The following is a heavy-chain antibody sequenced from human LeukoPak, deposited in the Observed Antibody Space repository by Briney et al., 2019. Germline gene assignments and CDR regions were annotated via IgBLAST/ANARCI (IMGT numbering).Heavy chain of an antibody. V-gene: IGHV1-46*01. CDR3: ARETFMYYDFWSGLNWFDP. J-gene: IGHJ5*02. Sequence: GASVKVSCKASGYTFTSYYMHWVRQAPGQGLEWMGIINPSGGSTSYAQKFQGRVTMTRDTSTSTVYMELSSLRSEDTAVYYCARETFMYYDFWSGLNWFDPWGQGTLVTVSS. CDR1: GYTFTSYY. D-gene: IGHD3-3*01. CDR2: INPSGGST.